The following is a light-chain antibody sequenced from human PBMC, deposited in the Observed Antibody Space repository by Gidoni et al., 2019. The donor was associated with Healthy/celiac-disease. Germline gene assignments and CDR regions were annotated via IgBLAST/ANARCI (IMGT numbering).Light chain of an antibody. CDR1: QSISSW. CDR2: DAS. J-gene: IGKJ1*01. Sequence: DIQMTQSPSTLSASVGDRVTITCRASQSISSWLAWYQQKPGEAPKLPIYDASSLESGVPSRFSGSGSGTEFTLTISSLQPDDFATYYCQQYNSYWTFGQGTKVEIK. CDR3: QQYNSYWT. V-gene: IGKV1-5*01.